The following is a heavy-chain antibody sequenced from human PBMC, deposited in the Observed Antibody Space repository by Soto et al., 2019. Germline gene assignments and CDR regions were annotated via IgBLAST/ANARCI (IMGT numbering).Heavy chain of an antibody. D-gene: IGHD2-21*02. CDR3: AKDGGDLGDYYYGMDV. CDR1: GFTFSSYG. V-gene: IGHV3-30*18. J-gene: IGHJ6*02. CDR2: ISYDGSNK. Sequence: GGSLRLSCAASGFTFSSYGMHWVRQAPGKGLEWVAVISYDGSNKYYADSVKGRFTISRDNSKNTLYLQMNSLRAEDTAVYYCAKDGGDLGDYYYGMDVWGQGTTVTVSS.